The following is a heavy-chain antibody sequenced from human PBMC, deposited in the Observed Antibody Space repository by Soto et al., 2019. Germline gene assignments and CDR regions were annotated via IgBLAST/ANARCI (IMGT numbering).Heavy chain of an antibody. D-gene: IGHD6-19*01. CDR1: GFTFSGSA. Sequence: EVQLVESGGGLVQPGGSLKLSCAASGFTFSGSAMHWVRQASGKGLEWVGRIRSKANSYATAYAASVKGRFTISRDDSKHTAYLQMNSLKTEDAAVYYCVGSGWYYYFDYWGQGTLVTVSS. V-gene: IGHV3-73*02. CDR3: VGSGWYYYFDY. J-gene: IGHJ4*02. CDR2: IRSKANSYAT.